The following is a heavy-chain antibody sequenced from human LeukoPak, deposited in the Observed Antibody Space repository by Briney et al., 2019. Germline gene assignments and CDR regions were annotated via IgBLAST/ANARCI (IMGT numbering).Heavy chain of an antibody. D-gene: IGHD6-19*01. V-gene: IGHV3-30*18. Sequence: PGRSLRLSCAASGFTFSSSGMHWVRQAPGKGLQWVAVISYDGSNKYYTNSVKGRFTISRDNSKNTLYLQMNSLRAEDTAVYYCAKQIAVAGTYPVDYWGQGTLVTVSS. CDR3: AKQIAVAGTYPVDY. J-gene: IGHJ4*02. CDR2: ISYDGSNK. CDR1: GFTFSSSG.